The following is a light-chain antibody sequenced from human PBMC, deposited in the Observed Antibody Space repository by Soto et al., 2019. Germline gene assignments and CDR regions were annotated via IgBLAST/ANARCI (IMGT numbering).Light chain of an antibody. CDR2: GAS. CDR1: ESPSSSY. J-gene: IGKJ1*01. CDR3: QQYGSSRT. V-gene: IGKV3-20*01. Sequence: EIVLTQSPGTLSLSPGERATLSCRASESPSSSYLAWYQQKPGQAPRLLVYGASIRATGIPDRFSGSGSGTDFTLTINRLEPEDFAVYYCQQYGSSRTFGQGTKVDIK.